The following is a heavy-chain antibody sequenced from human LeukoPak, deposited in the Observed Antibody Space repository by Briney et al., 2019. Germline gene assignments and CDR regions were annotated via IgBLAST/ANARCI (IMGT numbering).Heavy chain of an antibody. Sequence: GGSLRLSCAASGFTFSSYWMHWVRQAPGKGVEWVAFIHYDGSNNYYADSVKGRFTISRDNSKNTLYLQMNTLRADDTAVYYCAKDHGSSDWYYFDYWGQGTLVTVSS. CDR3: AKDHGSSDWYYFDY. J-gene: IGHJ4*02. V-gene: IGHV3-30*02. CDR2: IHYDGSNN. D-gene: IGHD6-13*01. CDR1: GFTFSSYW.